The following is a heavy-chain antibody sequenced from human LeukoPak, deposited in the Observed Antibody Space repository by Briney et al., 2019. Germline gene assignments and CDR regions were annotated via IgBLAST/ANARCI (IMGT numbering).Heavy chain of an antibody. CDR2: IYYSGSI. J-gene: IGHJ4*02. D-gene: IGHD2-15*01. CDR3: ARHLHCSGGSCHIDY. Sequence: EPSETLSLTCTVSGGSISSYYWSWIRQPPGKGLEWIGYIYYSGSINYNPSLKSRVTISVDTSKNQFSLKLSSVTAADTAVYYCARHLHCSGGSCHIDYWGQGTLVTVSS. V-gene: IGHV4-59*08. CDR1: GGSISSYY.